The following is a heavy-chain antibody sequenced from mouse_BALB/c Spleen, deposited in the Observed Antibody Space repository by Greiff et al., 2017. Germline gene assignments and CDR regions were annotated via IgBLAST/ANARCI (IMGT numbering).Heavy chain of an antibody. Sequence: EVQGVESGGGLVQPGGSRKLSCAASGFTFSSFGMHWVRQAPEKGLEWVAYISSGSSTIYYADTVKGRFTISRDNPKNTLFLQMTSLRSEDTAMYYCARDDYYFDYWGQGTTLTVSS. CDR3: ARDDYYFDY. V-gene: IGHV5-17*02. D-gene: IGHD2-4*01. CDR2: ISSGSSTI. CDR1: GFTFSSFG. J-gene: IGHJ2*01.